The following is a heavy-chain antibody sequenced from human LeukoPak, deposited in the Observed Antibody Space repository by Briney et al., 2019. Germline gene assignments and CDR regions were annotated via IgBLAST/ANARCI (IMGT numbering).Heavy chain of an antibody. CDR2: IYYSGST. CDR3: ARAENTDEYYFDY. Sequence: SETLSLTCTVSGGSISSYYWSWIRQPPGKGLEWIGYIYYSGSTNYNPSLKSRVTISVDTSKNQFSLKLSPVTAADTAVYYCARAENTDEYYFDYWGQGTLVTVSS. CDR1: GGSISSYY. J-gene: IGHJ4*02. D-gene: IGHD2/OR15-2a*01. V-gene: IGHV4-59*01.